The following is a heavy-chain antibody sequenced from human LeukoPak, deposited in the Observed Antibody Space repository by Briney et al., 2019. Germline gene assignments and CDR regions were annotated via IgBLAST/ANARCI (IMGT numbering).Heavy chain of an antibody. D-gene: IGHD3-22*01. Sequence: PSETLSLTCTVSGGSISSYYWSWIRQPAGKGLEWIGRIYTSGSTNYNPSLKSRVTMSVDTSKNQFSLRLSSVTAADTAVYYCASSGYYHDAFDIWGQGTMVTVSS. CDR1: GGSISSYY. CDR2: IYTSGST. J-gene: IGHJ3*02. V-gene: IGHV4-4*07. CDR3: ASSGYYHDAFDI.